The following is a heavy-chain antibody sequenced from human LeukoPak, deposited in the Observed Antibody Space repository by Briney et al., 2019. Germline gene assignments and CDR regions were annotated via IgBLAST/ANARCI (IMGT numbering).Heavy chain of an antibody. CDR2: IKSKTDGGTT. J-gene: IGHJ3*01. CDR3: TIWDGVD. CDR1: GFTFSNAW. V-gene: IGHV3-15*01. Sequence: GGSLRLSCAASGFTFSNAWMTWVRQAPGKGLEWVGHIKSKTDGGTTDYAAPVKGRFTISRDDSKNTLYLQMNSLKTEDTAVYYCTIWDGVDWGPGRQVTVSS. D-gene: IGHD1-26*01.